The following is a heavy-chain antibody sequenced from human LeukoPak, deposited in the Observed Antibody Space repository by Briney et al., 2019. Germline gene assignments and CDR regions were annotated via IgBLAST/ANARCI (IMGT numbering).Heavy chain of an antibody. CDR2: ISSSSSYI. CDR3: AREKAKDGYNFGHDAFDI. J-gene: IGHJ3*02. Sequence: GGSLRLSCAASGFTFSSYSMNWVRQAPGKGLDWVSSISSSSSYIYYADSVKGRFTISRDNAKNSLYLQMNSLRAEDTAVYYCAREKAKDGYNFGHDAFDIWGQGTMVTVSS. CDR1: GFTFSSYS. D-gene: IGHD5-24*01. V-gene: IGHV3-21*01.